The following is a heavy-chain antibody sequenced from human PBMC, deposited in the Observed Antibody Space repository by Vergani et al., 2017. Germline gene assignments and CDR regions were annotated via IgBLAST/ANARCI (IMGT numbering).Heavy chain of an antibody. CDR1: GFTFSSYA. Sequence: EVQLLESGGGLVQPGGSLRLSCAASGFTFSSYAMSWVRQAPGKGLEWVSAISGSGGSTYYADSVKGRFTIARDNSKNTLYLQMNSLRAEDTAVYYCAKLPKNYYYYYMDVWGKGTTVTVSS. CDR3: AKLPKNYYYYYMDV. CDR2: ISGSGGST. V-gene: IGHV3-23*01. J-gene: IGHJ6*03.